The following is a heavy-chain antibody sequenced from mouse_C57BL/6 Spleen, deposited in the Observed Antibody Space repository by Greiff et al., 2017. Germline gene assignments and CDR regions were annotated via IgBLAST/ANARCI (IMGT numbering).Heavy chain of an antibody. CDR2: IWSDGST. Sequence: QVQLKQSGPGLVAPSQSLSITCTVSGFSLTSYGVHWVRQPPGKGLEWLVVIWSDGSTTYNSALKSRLSISKDNSKSQVFLKMNSLQTDDTAMYYCARQGRNDGYSDWYFDVWGTGTTVTVSS. J-gene: IGHJ1*03. CDR3: ARQGRNDGYSDWYFDV. CDR1: GFSLTSYG. D-gene: IGHD2-3*01. V-gene: IGHV2-6-1*01.